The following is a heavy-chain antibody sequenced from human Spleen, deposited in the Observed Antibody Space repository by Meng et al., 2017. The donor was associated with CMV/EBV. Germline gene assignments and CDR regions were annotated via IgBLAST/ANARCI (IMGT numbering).Heavy chain of an antibody. CDR3: ARQDCFSGVCYKDY. V-gene: IGHV3-30*02. D-gene: IGHD2-8*01. J-gene: IGHJ4*02. Sequence: GESLKISCAASGFTFSSYGMHRVRQAPGKGLEWVAFIRYDGSNKYSADSVKGRFSISRDNSKNTLYLQTNSLRAEDTAVYYCARQDCFSGVCYKDYWGQGTLVTVSS. CDR1: GFTFSSYG. CDR2: IRYDGSNK.